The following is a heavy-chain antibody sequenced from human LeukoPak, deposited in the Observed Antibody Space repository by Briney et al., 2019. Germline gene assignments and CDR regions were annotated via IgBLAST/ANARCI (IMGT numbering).Heavy chain of an antibody. CDR2: IYSGGST. CDR1: GFTVSSNY. J-gene: IGHJ5*02. D-gene: IGHD2-15*01. Sequence: PGGSLRLSCAASGFTVSSNYMSWVRQAPGKGLEWVSVIYSGGSTYYADSVKGRFTISRDNSKNTLYLQMNSLRDEDTAVYYCAREVYCSGSSCFKAPGWFDPWGQGTLVTVSS. CDR3: AREVYCSGSSCFKAPGWFDP. V-gene: IGHV3-53*05.